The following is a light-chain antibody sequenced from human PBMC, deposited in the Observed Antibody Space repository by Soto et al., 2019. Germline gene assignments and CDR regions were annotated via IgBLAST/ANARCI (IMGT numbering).Light chain of an antibody. Sequence: EIVMTQSPATLSVSPGERATLSCRASQSVSIKLALYQQKPCQAPRLLIYDTSTRATGIPARFSGSGSGTEFTLTISSLQSEDFAVYYCQQYNNWPPITFGQGTRLEI. CDR3: QQYNNWPPIT. J-gene: IGKJ5*01. CDR1: QSVSIK. CDR2: DTS. V-gene: IGKV3-15*01.